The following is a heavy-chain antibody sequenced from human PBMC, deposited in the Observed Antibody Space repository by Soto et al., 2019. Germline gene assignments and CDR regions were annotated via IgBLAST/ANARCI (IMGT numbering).Heavy chain of an antibody. CDR3: AKARAYYYDSSALGDY. V-gene: IGHV3-30*18. CDR1: GFTFSSYG. Sequence: GGSLRLSCAASGFTFSSYGMHWVRKAPGKGLEWVAVISYDGSNKYYADSVKGRFTISRDNSKNTLYLQMNSLRAEDTAVYYCAKARAYYYDSSALGDYWGQGTLVTVSS. J-gene: IGHJ4*02. CDR2: ISYDGSNK. D-gene: IGHD3-22*01.